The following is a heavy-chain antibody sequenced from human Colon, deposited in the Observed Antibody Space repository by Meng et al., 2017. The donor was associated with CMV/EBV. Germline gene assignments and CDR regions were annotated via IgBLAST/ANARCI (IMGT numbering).Heavy chain of an antibody. CDR2: MKPNSGDT. CDR3: ARGIPDF. Sequence: QVQLVQSGAEVKKPGDSVKVSCKASEYTFTSNAINWVRQATGQGLEWMGWMKPNSGDTGYAPNFQGRITMTRNTSINTAYMELRSLTNEDTAIYYCARGIPDFWGQGTLVTVSS. CDR1: EYTFTSNA. J-gene: IGHJ4*02. D-gene: IGHD3/OR15-3a*01. V-gene: IGHV1-8*01.